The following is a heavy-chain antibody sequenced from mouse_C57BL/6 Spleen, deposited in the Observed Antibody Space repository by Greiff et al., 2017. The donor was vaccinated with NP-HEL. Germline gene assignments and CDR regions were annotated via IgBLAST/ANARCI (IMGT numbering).Heavy chain of an antibody. Sequence: VQLQQPGAELVKPGASVKLSCKASGYNFTSYWMQWVKQRPGQGLEWIGEIDPSDGYTNYNPKFKGKATLTVDTSSSTAYMQLSSLTSEDAAVYDCARRAASTTVVAREAYWGQGTLVTVSA. CDR3: ARRAASTTVVAREAY. CDR1: GYNFTSYW. J-gene: IGHJ3*01. V-gene: IGHV1-50*01. CDR2: IDPSDGYT. D-gene: IGHD1-1*01.